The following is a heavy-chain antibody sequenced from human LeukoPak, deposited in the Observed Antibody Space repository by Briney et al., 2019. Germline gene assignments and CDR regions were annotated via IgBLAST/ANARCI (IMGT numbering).Heavy chain of an antibody. V-gene: IGHV1-18*01. Sequence: ASVKVSCKASGYTFTSYDINWVRQAPGQGLEWMGWISAYNGNTNYAQKLQGRVTMTTDTSTSTAYMELRSLRSDDTAVYYCARGGGSSSWRATFDYWGQGTLVTVSS. CDR1: GYTFTSYD. J-gene: IGHJ4*02. CDR2: ISAYNGNT. CDR3: ARGGGSSSWRATFDY. D-gene: IGHD6-13*01.